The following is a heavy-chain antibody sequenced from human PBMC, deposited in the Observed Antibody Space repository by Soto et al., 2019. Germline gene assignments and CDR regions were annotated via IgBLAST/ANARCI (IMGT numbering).Heavy chain of an antibody. CDR3: ANPGYCSGGSCPSRYFQH. Sequence: HPGGSLRLSXAASGFTFSSYAMSWVRQAPGKGLEWVSVISGSGGSTHYADSVKGRFTISRDNSKNTLYLQMNSLRAEDTAVYYCANPGYCSGGSCPSRYFQHWGQGTLVTVSS. CDR2: ISGSGGST. V-gene: IGHV3-23*01. CDR1: GFTFSSYA. D-gene: IGHD2-15*01. J-gene: IGHJ1*01.